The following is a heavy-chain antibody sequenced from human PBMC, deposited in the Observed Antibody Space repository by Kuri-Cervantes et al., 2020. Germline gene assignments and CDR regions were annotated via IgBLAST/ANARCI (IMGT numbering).Heavy chain of an antibody. D-gene: IGHD1-7*01. CDR2: INHSGST. Sequence: SQTLSLTCAVYGGSFSGYYWSWIRQPPGKGLEWIGEINHSGSTNYNPSLKSRVTISVDTSKNQFSLKLSSVTAADTAVYYCAVQKKQSELSGPPFDYWGQGTLVTVSS. CDR3: AVQKKQSELSGPPFDY. CDR1: GGSFSGYY. V-gene: IGHV4-34*01. J-gene: IGHJ4*02.